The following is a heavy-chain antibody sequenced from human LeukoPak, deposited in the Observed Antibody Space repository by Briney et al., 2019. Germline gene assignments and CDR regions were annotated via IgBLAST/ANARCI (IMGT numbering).Heavy chain of an antibody. D-gene: IGHD3-22*01. CDR3: ARGGDSSGYFPVKKPIGRLPNY. CDR2: IYYSGST. CDR1: GGSFSGYY. J-gene: IGHJ4*02. Sequence: SETLSLTCAVYGGSFSGYYWSWIRQHPGKGLEWIGYIYYSGSTYYNPSLKSRVTISVDTSKNQFSLKLSSVTAADTAVYYCARGGDSSGYFPVKKPIGRLPNYWGQGTLVTVSS. V-gene: IGHV4-31*11.